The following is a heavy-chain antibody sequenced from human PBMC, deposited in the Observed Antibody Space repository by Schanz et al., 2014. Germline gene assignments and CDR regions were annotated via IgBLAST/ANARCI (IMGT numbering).Heavy chain of an antibody. Sequence: EVQLVESGGGMVQPGGSLRLSCAASGFTFSDHYMDWVRQAPGKGLEWVANIKQDGSEKYYVDSVKGRFTISRDNAKKSLYLRMNSLRAEDTAVYYCARDAVTSVLTPGFYYWGQGTLVTVSS. CDR2: IKQDGSEK. CDR1: GFTFSDHY. CDR3: ARDAVTSVLTPGFYY. J-gene: IGHJ4*02. V-gene: IGHV3-7*01. D-gene: IGHD4-17*01.